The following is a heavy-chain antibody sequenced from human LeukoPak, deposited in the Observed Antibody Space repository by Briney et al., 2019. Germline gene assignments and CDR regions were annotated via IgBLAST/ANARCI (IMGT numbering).Heavy chain of an antibody. D-gene: IGHD3-22*01. CDR1: GGTFSSYA. J-gene: IGHJ3*02. CDR2: IIPILGIA. Sequence: ASVKVSCKASGGTFSSYAISWVRQAAGHGLEWMGRIIPILGIANDAQKFQGRVTITADKSTSTAYMELSSLRSEDTAVYYCARGSGFTMIVVVNDAFDIWGQGTMVTVSS. CDR3: ARGSGFTMIVVVNDAFDI. V-gene: IGHV1-69*04.